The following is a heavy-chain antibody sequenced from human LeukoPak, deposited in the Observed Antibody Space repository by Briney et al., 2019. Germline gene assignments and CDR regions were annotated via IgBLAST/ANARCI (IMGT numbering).Heavy chain of an antibody. CDR2: IKQDGSEK. J-gene: IGHJ4*02. V-gene: IGHV3-7*03. D-gene: IGHD4-17*01. CDR3: ARGVRGENFDY. CDR1: GFTFSSYW. Sequence: GGSLRLSCAASGFTFSSYWKSWVRQAPGKGLEWVANIKQDGSEKYYVDSVKGRFTISRDNAKNSLYLQMNSLRAEDTAVYYCARGVRGENFDYWGQGTLVTVSS.